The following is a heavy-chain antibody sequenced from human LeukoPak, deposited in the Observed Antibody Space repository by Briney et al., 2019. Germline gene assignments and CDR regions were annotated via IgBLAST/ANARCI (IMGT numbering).Heavy chain of an antibody. Sequence: GESLKISCKGSGYSFNTYWIGWVRQMPGKGLEWMGIIYPGDSQTKYSPSFQGQVTISVVKSISTAYLQWSSLQASDTAMYYCARHGSDCTGGHCFLDSLNHWGQGTLVIVSS. V-gene: IGHV5-51*01. CDR1: GYSFNTYW. J-gene: IGHJ4*02. CDR3: ARHGSDCTGGHCFLDSLNH. D-gene: IGHD2-8*02. CDR2: IYPGDSQT.